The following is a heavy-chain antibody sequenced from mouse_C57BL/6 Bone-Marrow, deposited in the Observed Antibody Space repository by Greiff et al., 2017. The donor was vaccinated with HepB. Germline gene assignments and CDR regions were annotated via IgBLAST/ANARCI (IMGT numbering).Heavy chain of an antibody. CDR1: GYSFTDYY. CDR2: INPNYCTT. J-gene: IGHJ1*03. CDR3: ARRDPYGSSPYWYFDV. V-gene: IGHV1-39*01. D-gene: IGHD1-1*01. Sequence: EVQLQQSGPELVKPGASVKISCKASGYSFTDYYMHWVKQSNGKSLEWIGVINPNYCTTSYNQKFKGKATLTVDKSSSTAYMQLNSLTYEDSAVYYGARRDPYGSSPYWYFDVWGTGTTVTVSS.